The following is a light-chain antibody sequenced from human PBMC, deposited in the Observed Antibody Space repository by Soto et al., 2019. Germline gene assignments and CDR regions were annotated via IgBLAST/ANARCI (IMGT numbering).Light chain of an antibody. Sequence: DIQMAQSPSSLSASVGDRVTITCRASQGITNHLAWYQQKPGQVPKLLIYAASTLQSGVPARFSGSGSGTEFTLTISSLQPEDVATYYCQNYDSAPVTFGGGTKVEIK. V-gene: IGKV1-27*01. J-gene: IGKJ4*01. CDR1: QGITNH. CDR2: AAS. CDR3: QNYDSAPVT.